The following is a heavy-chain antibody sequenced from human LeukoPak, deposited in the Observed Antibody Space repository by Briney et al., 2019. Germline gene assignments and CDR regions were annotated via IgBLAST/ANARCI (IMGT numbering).Heavy chain of an antibody. CDR2: INPSDGST. CDR3: ARDVAREFDY. J-gene: IGHJ4*02. V-gene: IGHV1-46*01. CDR1: GYIFTDYY. Sequence: ASVKVSCKASGYIFTDYYMHWVRQAPGQGLEWMGVINPSDGSTNYAQKYQDRVTMTRDTSTRTVYMQLSSLRSDDTAVYYCARDVAREFDYWGQGTLVTVSS.